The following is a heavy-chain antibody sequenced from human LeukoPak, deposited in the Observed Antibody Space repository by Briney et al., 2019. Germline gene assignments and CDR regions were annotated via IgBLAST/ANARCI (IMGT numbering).Heavy chain of an antibody. J-gene: IGHJ5*02. CDR1: GDSISNYY. D-gene: IGHD3-10*01. CDR3: ARRHGSGSYYNVNNWFDP. CDR2: VSTSGST. Sequence: SETLSLTCTVSGDSISNYYWSWIRQPAGKGLEWIGRVSTSGSTNYNPSLKSRVTVSVDTSENQFSLKLPSVPAADTAVYSCARRHGSGSYYNVNNWFDPWGQGTLVSVSS. V-gene: IGHV4-4*07.